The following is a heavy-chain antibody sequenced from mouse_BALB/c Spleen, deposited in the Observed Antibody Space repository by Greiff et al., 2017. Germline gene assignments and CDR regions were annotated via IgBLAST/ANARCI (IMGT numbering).Heavy chain of an antibody. CDR1: GFTFSSYY. D-gene: IGHD3-3*01. CDR2: INSNGGST. CDR3: ARRAFHYFDY. V-gene: IGHV5-6-2*01. J-gene: IGHJ2*01. Sequence: EVQLVESGGGLVKLGGSLKLSCAASGFTFSSYYMSWVRQTPEKRLELVAAINSNGGSTYYPDTVKGRFTISRDNAKNTLYLQMSSLKSEDTALYYCARRAFHYFDYWGQGTTLTVSS.